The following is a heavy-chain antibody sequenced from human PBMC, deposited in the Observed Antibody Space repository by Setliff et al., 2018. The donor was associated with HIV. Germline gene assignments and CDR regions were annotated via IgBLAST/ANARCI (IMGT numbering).Heavy chain of an antibody. CDR2: TNWNGGST. D-gene: IGHD4-4*01. V-gene: IGHV3-20*04. Sequence: GGSLRLSCAASGFTFDDYGMSWVRQAPGKGLEWVSGTNWNGGSTGYADSVKGRFTISRDNAQSSLYLQINSLRAEDTAFYYCARVRNPTVHTMYFDSWGQGTQVTVSS. J-gene: IGHJ4*02. CDR1: GFTFDDYG. CDR3: ARVRNPTVHTMYFDS.